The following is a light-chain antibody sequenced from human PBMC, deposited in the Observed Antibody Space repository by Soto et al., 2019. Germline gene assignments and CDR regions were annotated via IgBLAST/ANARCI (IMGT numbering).Light chain of an antibody. V-gene: IGLV2-14*01. J-gene: IGLJ1*01. CDR1: SSDVGGYNY. CDR2: DVS. Sequence: QSVLTQPASVSGSPGQSIAISCTGTSSDVGGYNYVCWYQQHPGKAPKLMIYDVSNRPSGVSDRFSGSKSGNTASLTISGIQAEDEADYYCSSYTSPSTYVFGTGTKVTV. CDR3: SSYTSPSTYV.